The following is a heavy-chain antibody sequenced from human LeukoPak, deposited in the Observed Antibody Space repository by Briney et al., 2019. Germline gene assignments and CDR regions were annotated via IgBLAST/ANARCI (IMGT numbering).Heavy chain of an antibody. D-gene: IGHD3-22*01. CDR1: GGSISSGSYY. Sequence: SETLSLTCSVSGGSISSGSYYWNWIRQTAGKGLEWIGRIYPSGDSQYSPSFRSRATISLDTRNQFSLKLSSVTAADTAVYFCARGYDRNGYQSRGFDYWGQGALVNVSS. J-gene: IGHJ4*02. CDR3: ARGYDRNGYQSRGFDY. V-gene: IGHV4-61*02. CDR2: IYPSGDS.